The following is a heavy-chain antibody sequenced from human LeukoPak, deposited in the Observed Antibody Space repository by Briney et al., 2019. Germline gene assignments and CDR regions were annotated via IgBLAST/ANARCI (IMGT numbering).Heavy chain of an antibody. Sequence: GGSPRLSCAASGFTFSTYTMTWVRQAPGKGLEWVSGISGSGGSTYYADSVKGRFTISRDNSKNTLYLQMNSLRADDTAIYYCARGLVVVAAICDYWGQGTLVTVSS. CDR1: GFTFSTYT. V-gene: IGHV3-23*01. D-gene: IGHD2-21*02. J-gene: IGHJ4*02. CDR2: ISGSGGST. CDR3: ARGLVVVAAICDY.